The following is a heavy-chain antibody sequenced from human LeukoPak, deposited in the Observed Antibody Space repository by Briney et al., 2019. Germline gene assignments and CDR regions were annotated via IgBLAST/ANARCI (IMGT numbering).Heavy chain of an antibody. D-gene: IGHD3-16*01. CDR3: ARDRIGGEEY. Sequence: GRSLRLSCAASGFTFSSYAMHWARQAPGKGLEWVAVISYDGSNKYYADSVKGRFTISRDNSKNTLYLQMDSLRAEDTAVYYCARDRIGGEEYWGQGTLVTVSS. CDR1: GFTFSSYA. J-gene: IGHJ4*02. V-gene: IGHV3-30-3*01. CDR2: ISYDGSNK.